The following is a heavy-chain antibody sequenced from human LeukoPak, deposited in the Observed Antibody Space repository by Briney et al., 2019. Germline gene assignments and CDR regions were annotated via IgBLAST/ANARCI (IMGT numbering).Heavy chain of an antibody. CDR1: GXTFRSYA. Sequence: GGSLRLSCAASGXTFRSYAMSWVRQAPGKGLEWVSAISGSGGSTYYADSVKGRFTISRDNSKNTLYLQMNSLRAEDTAVYYCASYDSSGYYHYFDYWGQGTLVTVSS. V-gene: IGHV3-23*01. CDR2: ISGSGGST. CDR3: ASYDSSGYYHYFDY. J-gene: IGHJ4*02. D-gene: IGHD3-22*01.